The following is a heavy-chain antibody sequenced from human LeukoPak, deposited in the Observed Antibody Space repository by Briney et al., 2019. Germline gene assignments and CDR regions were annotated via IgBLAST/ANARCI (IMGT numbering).Heavy chain of an antibody. J-gene: IGHJ4*02. V-gene: IGHV5-51*01. CDR2: IHPGDSDT. CDR1: GYTITSYW. CDR3: ARLGEAVVVPAARPFDY. D-gene: IGHD2-2*01. Sequence: PGESLKISCKGSGYTITSYWIGWVRQMPGKGLEWMGIIHPGDSDTRYSPSFQGQVNISADKSISTAYLQWSSLKTSDTAMYYCARLGEAVVVPAARPFDYWGQGTLVTVSS.